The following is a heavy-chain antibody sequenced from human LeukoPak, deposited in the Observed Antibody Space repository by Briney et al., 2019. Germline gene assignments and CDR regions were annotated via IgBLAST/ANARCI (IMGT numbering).Heavy chain of an antibody. V-gene: IGHV3-30*02. Sequence: PGGSLRLSCAASGITFSSYGMHWVRQAPGKGLNWVAFIRYDGSEEYYADSVKGRFTISRDNSKKTLYLQMNSLRAEDTAVYYCAKGYTYTFDYFDSWGQGTLVTVSS. CDR3: AKGYTYTFDYFDS. J-gene: IGHJ4*02. D-gene: IGHD5-18*01. CDR2: IRYDGSEE. CDR1: GITFSSYG.